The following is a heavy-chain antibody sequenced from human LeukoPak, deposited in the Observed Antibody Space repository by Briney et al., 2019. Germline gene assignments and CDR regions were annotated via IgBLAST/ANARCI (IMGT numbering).Heavy chain of an antibody. Sequence: EASVKVSCKASGYTFTAYYVHWVRQAPGQGLEWMGWINPDSGDTSSAQRFQGRVTVTRDTSISTVYMELSRLRSDDTAMYYCARDYIDPGNYTPLGYWGQGTLVTVSS. CDR1: GYTFTAYY. J-gene: IGHJ4*02. CDR3: ARDYIDPGNYTPLGY. CDR2: INPDSGDT. D-gene: IGHD1-7*01. V-gene: IGHV1-2*02.